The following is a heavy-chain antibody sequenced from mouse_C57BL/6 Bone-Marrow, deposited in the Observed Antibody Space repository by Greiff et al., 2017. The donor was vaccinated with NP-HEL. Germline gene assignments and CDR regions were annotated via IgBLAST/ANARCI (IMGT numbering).Heavy chain of an antibody. CDR1: GISITTGNYR. V-gene: IGHV3-5*01. Sequence: VQLQQSGPGLVKPSQTVFLTCTVTGISITTGNYRWSWIRQFPGNKLEWIGYIYYSGTITYNPSLTSRTTITRDTPKNQFFLEMNSLTAEDTATYYCARDRGNYYYAMDYWGQGTSVTVSS. CDR3: ARDRGNYYYAMDY. D-gene: IGHD2-1*01. CDR2: IYYSGTI. J-gene: IGHJ4*01.